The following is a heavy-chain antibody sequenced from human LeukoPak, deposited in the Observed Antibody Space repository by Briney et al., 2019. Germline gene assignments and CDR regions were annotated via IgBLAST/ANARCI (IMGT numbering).Heavy chain of an antibody. Sequence: ASVEVSCKASGYTFTSYGISWVRQAPRQGLEWMGWISAYNGNTNYAQKPQGRVTMTTDTSTSTAYMELRSLRSDDTAVYYCARDRGDYYFDYWGQGTLVTVSS. CDR3: ARDRGDYYFDY. CDR1: GYTFTSYG. D-gene: IGHD2-21*02. J-gene: IGHJ4*02. CDR2: ISAYNGNT. V-gene: IGHV1-18*01.